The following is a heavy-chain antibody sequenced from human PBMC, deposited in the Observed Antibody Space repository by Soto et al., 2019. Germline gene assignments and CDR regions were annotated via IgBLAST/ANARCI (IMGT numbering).Heavy chain of an antibody. CDR2: ISAYNGNT. CDR1: GYTFTSYG. CDR3: ARANGYYDFWSGYPPYYGMDV. Sequence: ASVKVSCKAPGYTFTSYGISWVRQAPGQGPEWMGWISAYNGNTNYAQKLQGRVTMTTDTSTSTAYMELRSLRSDDTAVYYCARANGYYDFWSGYPPYYGMDVWGQGTTVTVSS. V-gene: IGHV1-18*01. D-gene: IGHD3-3*01. J-gene: IGHJ6*02.